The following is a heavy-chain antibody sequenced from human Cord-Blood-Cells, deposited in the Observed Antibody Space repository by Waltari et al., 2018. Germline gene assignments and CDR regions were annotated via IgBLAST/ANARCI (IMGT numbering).Heavy chain of an antibody. CDR3: AKVYGSGSYDAFDI. Sequence: QVQLVESGGGVVQPGGSLRLSCAASGFTFSSYGMHWVRQAPGKGLEWVEFIRYDGSNKYYADSVKGRFTISRDNSKNTLYLQMNSLRAEDTAVYYCAKVYGSGSYDAFDIWGQGTMVTVSS. CDR1: GFTFSSYG. CDR2: IRYDGSNK. J-gene: IGHJ3*02. V-gene: IGHV3-30*02. D-gene: IGHD3-10*01.